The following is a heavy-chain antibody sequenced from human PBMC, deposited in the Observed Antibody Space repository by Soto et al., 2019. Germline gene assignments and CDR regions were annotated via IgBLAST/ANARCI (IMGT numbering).Heavy chain of an antibody. J-gene: IGHJ5*02. CDR1: GFSLSNSGMR. V-gene: IGHV2-70*04. CDR3: ARIGVANELDP. CDR2: IDWDDDK. Sequence: SRPALVNPAQTLTLTCTFSGFSLSNSGMRVSWIRQPPGKALEWLARIDWDDDKFYSTSLKTRLTISKDTSKNQVVLTMTNMDPVDTVTSDCARIGVANELDPWGQGTLVTVSS. D-gene: IGHD3-3*01.